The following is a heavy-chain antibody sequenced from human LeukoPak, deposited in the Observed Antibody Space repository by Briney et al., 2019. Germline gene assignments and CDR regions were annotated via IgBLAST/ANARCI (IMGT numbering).Heavy chain of an antibody. J-gene: IGHJ4*02. V-gene: IGHV4-34*01. CDR2: INHSGST. D-gene: IGHD6-13*01. CDR3: ARHGSIATGAFTY. Sequence: SETLSLTCAVHGGSFSGYYWSWIRQPPGKGLEWIGEINHSGSTNYNPSLKSRVTISVDTSKNQFSLKLGSVTAADTAVYYRARHGSIATGAFTYWGQGTLVTVSS. CDR1: GGSFSGYY.